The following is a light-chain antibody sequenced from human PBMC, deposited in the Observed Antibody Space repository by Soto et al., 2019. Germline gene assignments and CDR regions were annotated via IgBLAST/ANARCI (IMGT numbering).Light chain of an antibody. CDR1: SSDVGGYNY. Sequence: QSSLTQPASVSGSPGQSITISCTGTSSDVGGYNYVSWYQQHPGKAPKLMTHDVSNRPSGVSNRFSGSKSGNTASLTISGLQTEDEADYYCSSYTSSSTYVFGTGTKVT. CDR2: DVS. CDR3: SSYTSSSTYV. V-gene: IGLV2-14*01. J-gene: IGLJ1*01.